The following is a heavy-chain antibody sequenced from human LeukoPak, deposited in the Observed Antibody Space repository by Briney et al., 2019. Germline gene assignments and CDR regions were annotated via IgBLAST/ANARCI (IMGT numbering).Heavy chain of an antibody. J-gene: IGHJ4*02. Sequence: GGSLRLSCAASGFTFDDYGMSWVRQAPGKGLEWVSGINWNGGSTGYADSVKGRFTISRDNAKNSLYLQMNSLRAEDTAVYYCARVQREYYYDSSGIMGNWGQGTLVTVSS. D-gene: IGHD3-22*01. CDR1: GFTFDDYG. V-gene: IGHV3-20*04. CDR3: ARVQREYYYDSSGIMGN. CDR2: INWNGGST.